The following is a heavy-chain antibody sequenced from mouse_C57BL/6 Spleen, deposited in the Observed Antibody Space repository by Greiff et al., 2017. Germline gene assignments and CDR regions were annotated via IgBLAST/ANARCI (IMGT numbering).Heavy chain of an antibody. CDR2: ISSGGDYI. Sequence: EVQRVESGEGLVKPGGSLKLSCAASGFTFSSYAMSWVRQTPEKRLEWVAYISSGGDYIYYADTVKGRFTISRDNARNTLYLQMSSLKSEDTAMYYCTRDRNYAFDYWGQGTTLTVSA. CDR3: TRDRNYAFDY. CDR1: GFTFSSYA. D-gene: IGHD2-5*01. V-gene: IGHV5-9-1*02. J-gene: IGHJ2*01.